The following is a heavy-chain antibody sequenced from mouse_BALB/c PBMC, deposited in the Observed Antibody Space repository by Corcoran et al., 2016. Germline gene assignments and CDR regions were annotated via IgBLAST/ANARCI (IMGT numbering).Heavy chain of an antibody. Sequence: EVKLLESGGGLVQPGGSLKLSCAAPGFDFSRYWMSWVRQAPGKGLEWIGEINPDSSTINYTPSLKDKFIISRDNAKNTLYLQMSKVRSEDTALYYCARCYYYGLMDYWGQGTSVTVSS. CDR1: GFDFSRYW. D-gene: IGHD1-1*01. CDR2: INPDSSTI. J-gene: IGHJ4*01. CDR3: ARCYYYGLMDY. V-gene: IGHV4-1*02.